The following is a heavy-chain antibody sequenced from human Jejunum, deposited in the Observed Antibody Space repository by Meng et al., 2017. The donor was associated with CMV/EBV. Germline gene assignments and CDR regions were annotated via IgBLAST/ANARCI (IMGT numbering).Heavy chain of an antibody. V-gene: IGHV3-21*01. CDR2: ISANSGYI. Sequence: GSPGTRSSKDWVRKCPRKGLEWVSAISANSGYIYYEDSMKSRFTISRDDDKNSLYLQMNSLRAEDTAVYYCARAIEYTYGRPYFDYWGQGTLVTVSS. D-gene: IGHD5-18*01. J-gene: IGHJ4*02. CDR1: GSPGTRSS. CDR3: ARAIEYTYGRPYFDY.